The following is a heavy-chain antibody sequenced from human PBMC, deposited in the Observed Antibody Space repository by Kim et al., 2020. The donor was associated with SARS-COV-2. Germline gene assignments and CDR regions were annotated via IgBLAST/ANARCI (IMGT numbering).Heavy chain of an antibody. D-gene: IGHD4-17*01. Sequence: STYANPSLKSRLTSSVDTAKTQFSLKLSSVTAADTAVYYCARDPVTVTSYWGQGTLVTVSS. CDR2: ST. J-gene: IGHJ4*02. CDR3: ARDPVTVTSY. V-gene: IGHV4-30-2*04.